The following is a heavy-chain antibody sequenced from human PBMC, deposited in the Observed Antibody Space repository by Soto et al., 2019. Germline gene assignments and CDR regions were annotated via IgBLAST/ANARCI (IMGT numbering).Heavy chain of an antibody. J-gene: IGHJ3*02. D-gene: IGHD2-15*01. CDR1: GGTFSSYT. Sequence: QVQLVQSGAEVKKPGSSVKVSCKASGGTFSSYTISWVRQAPGQGLEWMGRIIPILGIANYAQKFQGRVTSTADKSTSTGYMELSSLGSEDKAVYYCAIEYCSGGSWYPTDAFDIWGQGTMVTVSS. CDR3: AIEYCSGGSWYPTDAFDI. CDR2: IIPILGIA. V-gene: IGHV1-69*08.